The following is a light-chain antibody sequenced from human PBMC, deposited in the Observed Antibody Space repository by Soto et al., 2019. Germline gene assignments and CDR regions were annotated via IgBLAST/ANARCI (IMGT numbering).Light chain of an antibody. V-gene: IGKV3-15*01. Sequence: EIVMTHSAATLSLSPGEMATLSCRSIQTISYNLPGYQQKPGQAPRLLIYVASTRATHIPARFSGSGSATDFPLTISSLQSEDFAFYYCPQYNSWPLPYGGGTNVEI. CDR2: VAS. CDR1: QTISYN. CDR3: PQYNSWPLP. J-gene: IGKJ4*01.